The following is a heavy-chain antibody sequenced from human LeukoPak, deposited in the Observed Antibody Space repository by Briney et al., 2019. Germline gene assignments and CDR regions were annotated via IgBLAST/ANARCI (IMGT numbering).Heavy chain of an antibody. D-gene: IGHD3-3*01. CDR2: IYYSGST. J-gene: IGHJ3*02. CDR3: ARDRRGWGYYGLVSI. V-gene: IGHV4-34*01. CDR1: GGSFSGYY. Sequence: SETLSLTCAVYGGSFSGYYWSWIRQHPGKGLEWIGYIYYSGSTYYNPSLKSRVTISVDTSKNQFSLKLSSVTAADTAVYYCARDRRGWGYYGLVSIWGQGTMVTVSS.